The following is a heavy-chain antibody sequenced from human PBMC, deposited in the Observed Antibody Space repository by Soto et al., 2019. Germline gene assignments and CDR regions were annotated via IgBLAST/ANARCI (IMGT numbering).Heavy chain of an antibody. J-gene: IGHJ4*02. V-gene: IGHV1-69*01. Sequence: QVQLVQSGAEVKKPGSSVKVSCKASGGTFSSYSINWVRQAPGQGLEWMGEIIPIFGTANYAQKFQGSVTITADESTGTAYTTLSSRRSVDTAVYSCAIDGGRHSGGIDYWGQGPLVTVSS. D-gene: IGHD1-26*01. CDR3: AIDGGRHSGGIDY. CDR2: IIPIFGTA. CDR1: GGTFSSYS.